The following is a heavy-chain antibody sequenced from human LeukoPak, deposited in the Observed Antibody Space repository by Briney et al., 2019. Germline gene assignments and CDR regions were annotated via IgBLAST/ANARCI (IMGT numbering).Heavy chain of an antibody. D-gene: IGHD3-10*01. J-gene: IGHJ6*03. Sequence: PSETLSLTCTVSGGSISSSNYYWGWIRQPPGKGLEWIGTIYYSGTTYYNPSLESRVTISEDTSKNQFSLTLRSETAADTAVYYCARQISDYYYYYMDVWGKGTTVTVSS. CDR2: IYYSGTT. CDR1: GGSISSSNYY. V-gene: IGHV4-39*01. CDR3: ARQISDYYYYYMDV.